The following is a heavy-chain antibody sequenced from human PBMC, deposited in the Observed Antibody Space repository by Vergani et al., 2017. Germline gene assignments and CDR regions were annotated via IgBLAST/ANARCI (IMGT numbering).Heavy chain of an antibody. V-gene: IGHV1-69*01. CDR1: GGTFSSYA. Sequence: QVQLVQSGAEVKKPGSSVKVSCKASGGTFSSYAISWVRQAPGQGLEWMGGIIPIFGTANYAQKFQGRVTITADESTSTAYMELSSLRSEDTAVYYCARVLDPRFHSGSYSVVFDYWGQGTLVTVSS. CDR2: IIPIFGTA. D-gene: IGHD1-26*01. CDR3: ARVLDPRFHSGSYSVVFDY. J-gene: IGHJ4*02.